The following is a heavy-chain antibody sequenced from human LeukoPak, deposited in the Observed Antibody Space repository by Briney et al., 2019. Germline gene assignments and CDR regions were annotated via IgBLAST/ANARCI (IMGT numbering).Heavy chain of an antibody. Sequence: SQTLSLTCAVSGGSISSGGYSWSWIRQPPGKGLEWIGYIYHSGSTYYNPSLKSRVTISVDTSKNQFSLSLSSVTAADTAVYYCARVSPSGVWDVWGQGTTVTVSS. V-gene: IGHV4-30-2*01. D-gene: IGHD3-10*01. CDR2: IYHSGST. CDR3: ARVSPSGVWDV. CDR1: GGSISSGGYS. J-gene: IGHJ6*02.